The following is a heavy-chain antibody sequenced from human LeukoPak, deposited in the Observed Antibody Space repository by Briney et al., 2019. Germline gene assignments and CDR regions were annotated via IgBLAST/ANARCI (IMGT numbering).Heavy chain of an antibody. D-gene: IGHD1-26*01. V-gene: IGHV1-18*01. CDR3: ARAGYSRFVDDLDY. Sequence: GASVKVSCKASGYIFTNYGINWVQQAPGQGLEWMGWISAYNGNTKYTQKLQDRVTMTTDSSTSTAYMELKTLRSDDTAVYFCARAGYSRFVDDLDYWGQGTLVIVSS. CDR2: ISAYNGNT. CDR1: GYIFTNYG. J-gene: IGHJ4*02.